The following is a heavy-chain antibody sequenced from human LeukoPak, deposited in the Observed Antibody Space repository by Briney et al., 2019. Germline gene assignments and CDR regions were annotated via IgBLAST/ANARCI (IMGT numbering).Heavy chain of an antibody. J-gene: IGHJ3*02. D-gene: IGHD6-13*01. CDR1: GYTFSNYY. Sequence: ASVTVSCKASGYTFSNYYIHWVRQAPGQGLEWMGIIGGSTNYAQKFQGRVTMTRDTSTSTVYMELSRLRSDDTAVYYCASHLLSLQQLVMGDAFDIWGQGTMVTVYS. CDR3: ASHLLSLQQLVMGDAFDI. CDR2: IGGST. V-gene: IGHV1-46*01.